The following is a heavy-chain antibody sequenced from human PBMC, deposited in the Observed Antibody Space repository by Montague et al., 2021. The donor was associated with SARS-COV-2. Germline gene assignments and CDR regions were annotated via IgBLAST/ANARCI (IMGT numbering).Heavy chain of an antibody. J-gene: IGHJ6*02. Sequence: TLSLTCTVSGDSISSGDYHWSWVRQPAGKGLEWIGYIYTLGSTSYNPSLKSRVTISMDTSKNQLSLKQSSVTAADTAVYFCARSPYRTTYLNGMDVWGQGTTVTVSS. CDR2: IYTLGST. CDR1: GDSISSGDYH. D-gene: IGHD1-14*01. V-gene: IGHV4-61*09. CDR3: ARSPYRTTYLNGMDV.